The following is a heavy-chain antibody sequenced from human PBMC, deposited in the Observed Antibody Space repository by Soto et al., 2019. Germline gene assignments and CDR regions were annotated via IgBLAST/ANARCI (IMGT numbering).Heavy chain of an antibody. J-gene: IGHJ4*02. CDR2: VNGGNGET. D-gene: IGHD5-18*01. Sequence: QVHLVQSGAEVKKPGASVKVSCKASGYTFTNYAMHWVRQAPGQRLEYMGWVNGGNGETKYSQKFQGTVTFTRDTSASTAYLELSSLRSEDTALYYCATLNPVGYKHDLAFDYWGQGTLVTVSS. CDR3: ATLNPVGYKHDLAFDY. CDR1: GYTFTNYA. V-gene: IGHV1-3*01.